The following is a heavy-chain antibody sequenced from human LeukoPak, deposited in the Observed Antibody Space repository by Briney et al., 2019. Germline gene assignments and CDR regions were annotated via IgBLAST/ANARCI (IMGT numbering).Heavy chain of an antibody. D-gene: IGHD3-22*01. CDR2: IRYDGSNK. Sequence: GGSRRLSGVVSGFSLNTYDMTWVRQAPGKGLEWGAFIRYDGSNKYYADSVKGRFTISRDNSKNTLYLQMNSLRAEDTAVYYCARGGPRPYYYDSRGQGAFDVWGQGTMVTVSS. CDR3: ARGGPRPYYYDSRGQGAFDV. CDR1: GFSLNTYD. J-gene: IGHJ3*01. V-gene: IGHV3-30*02.